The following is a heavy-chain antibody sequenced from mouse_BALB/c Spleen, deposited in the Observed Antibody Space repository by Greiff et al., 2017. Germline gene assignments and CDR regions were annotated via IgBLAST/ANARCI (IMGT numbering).Heavy chain of an antibody. J-gene: IGHJ4*01. CDR2: INPNNGGT. D-gene: IGHD1-1*01. V-gene: IGHV1-18*01. CDR3: ARGATVPYYCAMNY. Sequence: EVKLMESGPELVKPGASVKIPCKASGYTFTDYNMDWVKQSHGKSLEWIGDINPNNGGTIYNQKFKGKATLTVDKSSSTAYMELRSLTSEDTAVYYCARGATVPYYCAMNYWGQGTSVTVSS. CDR1: GYTFTDYN.